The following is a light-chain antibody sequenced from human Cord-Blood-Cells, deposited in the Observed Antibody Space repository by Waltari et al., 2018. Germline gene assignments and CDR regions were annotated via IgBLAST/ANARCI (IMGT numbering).Light chain of an antibody. V-gene: IGLV2-14*01. Sequence: QSALTQPASVSGSPGQSITLSCTGPSRDVGGYNYVSWYQQHPGKAPKLMIYEVSNRPSGVSNRFSGSKSGNTASLTISGLQAEDEADYYCSSYTSSSTLYVFGTGTKVTVL. CDR2: EVS. CDR3: SSYTSSSTLYV. CDR1: SRDVGGYNY. J-gene: IGLJ1*01.